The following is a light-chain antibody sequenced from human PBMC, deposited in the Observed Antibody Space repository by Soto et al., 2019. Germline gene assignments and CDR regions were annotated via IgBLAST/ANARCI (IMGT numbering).Light chain of an antibody. CDR3: QQYNNWPPWT. CDR2: GAS. CDR1: QSVSSK. J-gene: IGKJ1*01. Sequence: EIVMTHSPSTLSVSPGSRANLSCRASQSVSSKLAWYQQKPGQAPRLLIYGASTRATGIPASFSGSGSGTEFTLTISSLQSEDFAAYYCQQYNNWPPWTFGHGTKVDIK. V-gene: IGKV3-15*01.